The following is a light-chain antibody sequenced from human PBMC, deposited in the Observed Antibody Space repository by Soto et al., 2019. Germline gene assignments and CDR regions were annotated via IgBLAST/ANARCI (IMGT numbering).Light chain of an antibody. CDR3: SSYAGAHIV. CDR1: SSDVGGYNY. Sequence: NKAASAYRVAGEGVTISRTRTSSDVGGYNYVSWYQQHPGKAPKLMIYDVSQRPSGVPDRFSGSKSGNTASLTVSGLQAEDEADYYCSSYAGAHIVFGTGTKVTVL. V-gene: IGLV2-8*02. J-gene: IGLJ1*01. CDR2: DVS.